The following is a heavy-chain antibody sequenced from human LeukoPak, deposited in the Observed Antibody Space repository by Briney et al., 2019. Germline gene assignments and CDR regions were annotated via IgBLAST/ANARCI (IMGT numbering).Heavy chain of an antibody. CDR2: IYYSGST. V-gene: IGHV4-39*01. CDR3: ARGDCSGGSCYLFDY. D-gene: IGHD2-15*01. Sequence: SGTLSLTCTVSGGSISSSSYYWGWIRQPPGKGLEWIGSIYYSGSTYYNPSLKSRVTISVDTSKNQFSLKLSSVTAADTAVYYCARGDCSGGSCYLFDYWGQGALVTVSS. CDR1: GGSISSSSYY. J-gene: IGHJ4*02.